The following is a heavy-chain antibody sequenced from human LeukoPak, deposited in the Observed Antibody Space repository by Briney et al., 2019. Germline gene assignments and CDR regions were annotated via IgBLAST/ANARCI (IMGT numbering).Heavy chain of an antibody. CDR2: ISSSGGTI. D-gene: IGHD2-2*01. CDR3: VRGEEAYCATTICRKFDF. V-gene: IGHV3-11*01. J-gene: IGHJ4*02. Sequence: GGSLRLSCAASGFTSIDYYMTWVRQAPGKGLEWVSYISSSGGTIYYADSVKGRVTISRDNAKNSVYLQINNLRAEDTAVYYCVRGEEAYCATTICRKFDFWGQGTQVTVSS. CDR1: GFTSIDYY.